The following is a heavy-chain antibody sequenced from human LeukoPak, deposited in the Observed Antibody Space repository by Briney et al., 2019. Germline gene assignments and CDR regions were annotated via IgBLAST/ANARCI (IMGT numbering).Heavy chain of an antibody. CDR1: GGSISSSGYF. Sequence: PSETLSLTCAVSGGSISSSGYFWGWIRQPPGKGLEWIGSMYYSGSTYYNSSLKSRATISVDTSKNQFSLKLSSVTAADTAVYYCARRRIAAASGWFDPWGQGTLVTVSS. V-gene: IGHV4-39*01. D-gene: IGHD6-13*01. J-gene: IGHJ5*02. CDR3: ARRRIAAASGWFDP. CDR2: MYYSGST.